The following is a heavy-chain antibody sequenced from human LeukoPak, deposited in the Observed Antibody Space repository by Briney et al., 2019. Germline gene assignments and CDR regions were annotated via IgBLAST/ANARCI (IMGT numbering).Heavy chain of an antibody. CDR2: ISSSSSYT. CDR3: ARDMVAAAGTDY. D-gene: IGHD6-13*01. V-gene: IGHV3-11*06. J-gene: IGHJ4*02. Sequence: XXSLRLSCAASGFTFSDYYRRWLRQAPGKGLEWVSYISSSSSYTNYADSVKGRFTISRDNAKNSLYLQMNSLRAEDTAVYYCARDMVAAAGTDYWGQGTLVTVSS. CDR1: GFTFSDYY.